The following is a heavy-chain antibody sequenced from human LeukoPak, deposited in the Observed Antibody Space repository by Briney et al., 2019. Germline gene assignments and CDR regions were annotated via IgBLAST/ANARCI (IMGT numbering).Heavy chain of an antibody. J-gene: IGHJ4*02. CDR1: GDTVTDYY. V-gene: IGHV1-2*02. CDR3: ARDLHSGSYYLLDY. CDR2: ITPNNGGT. Sequence: GASVKVSCKASGDTVTDYYMHWVRQAPGQGLEWMGCITPNNGGTNFAQKFQGRVTMTRDTSISTAYMELSRLTSDDTAVYYCARDLHSGSYYLLDYWGQGTLVTVSS. D-gene: IGHD1-26*01.